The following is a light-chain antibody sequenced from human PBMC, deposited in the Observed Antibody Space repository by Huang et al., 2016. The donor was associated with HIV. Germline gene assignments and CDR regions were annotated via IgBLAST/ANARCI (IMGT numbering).Light chain of an antibody. CDR2: AS. Sequence: DIQMNQSPSSLSASVGDRVTITCRTSQSVGNSLNWYQQKPGKAPELLIYASSLQTWVSSRFSGSGSGTDFTLIISSLQPEDFATYYCQQSYISPWTFGQGTKVDLK. CDR1: QSVGNS. J-gene: IGKJ1*01. V-gene: IGKV1-39*01. CDR3: QQSYISPWT.